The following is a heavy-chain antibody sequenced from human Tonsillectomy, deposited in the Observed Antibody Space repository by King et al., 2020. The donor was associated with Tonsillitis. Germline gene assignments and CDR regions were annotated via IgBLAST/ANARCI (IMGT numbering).Heavy chain of an antibody. Sequence: VQLQESGPGLVKPSETLSLTCTVSGGSISSYYWSWIRQPPGKGLEWIGYIYYSGSTNYNPSLKSRVTISVDTSKNQFSLKLSSVTAADTAVYYCASYMTTVTTFAFDIWGQGTMVTVSS. CDR1: GGSISSYY. CDR3: ASYMTTVTTFAFDI. CDR2: IYYSGST. D-gene: IGHD4-11*01. J-gene: IGHJ3*02. V-gene: IGHV4-59*01.